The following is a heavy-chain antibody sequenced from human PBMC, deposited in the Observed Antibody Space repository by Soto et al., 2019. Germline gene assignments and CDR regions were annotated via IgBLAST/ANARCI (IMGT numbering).Heavy chain of an antibody. CDR1: GATFSSYA. Sequence: QVQLVQSGAEVRQPASSVKVSCKTSGATFSSYAITWVRQAPGQGLEWMGGIVPTVDTSTYAQKFQGRVTITADKFTNTVYRELSSMRSDDTAVYYCVIVVAVPGYPDNWGQGTLVTVSS. D-gene: IGHD5-12*01. CDR2: IVPTVDTS. V-gene: IGHV1-69*14. J-gene: IGHJ4*02. CDR3: VIVVAVPGYPDN.